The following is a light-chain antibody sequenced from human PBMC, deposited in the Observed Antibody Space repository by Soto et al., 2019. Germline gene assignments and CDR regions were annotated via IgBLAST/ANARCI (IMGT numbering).Light chain of an antibody. J-gene: IGLJ3*02. Sequence: QSALTQPASVSGSPGQSITISCTGTNSNVGSYKCVSWYQQHPGEVPKLIIYEATKRPSGLSNRFSGSKSGNTASLTISGLQAEDEADYYCCSFAGGGATWVFGGGTKVTVL. CDR2: EAT. CDR1: NSNVGSYKC. V-gene: IGLV2-23*01. CDR3: CSFAGGGATWV.